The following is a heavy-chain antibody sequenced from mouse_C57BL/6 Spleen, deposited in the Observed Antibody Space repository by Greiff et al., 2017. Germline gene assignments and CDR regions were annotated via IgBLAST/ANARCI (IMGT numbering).Heavy chain of an antibody. CDR1: GYTFTSYW. J-gene: IGHJ1*03. D-gene: IGHD1-1*01. CDR2: IHPNSGST. Sequence: QVQLQQPGAELVKPGASVKLSCKASGYTFTSYWMHWVKQRPGQGLEWIGMIHPNSGSTNYNEKFKSKATLTVDESSSSAYMQLSSLTSEDSAVYDCARFCSSPSYWYFDVWGTGTTVTVSS. V-gene: IGHV1-64*01. CDR3: ARFCSSPSYWYFDV.